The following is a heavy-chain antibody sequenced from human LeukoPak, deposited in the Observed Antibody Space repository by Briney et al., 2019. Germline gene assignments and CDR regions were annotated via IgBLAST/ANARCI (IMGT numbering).Heavy chain of an antibody. CDR1: GFTFSSYD. J-gene: IGHJ4*02. V-gene: IGHV3-23*01. CDR2: ISGSGGIT. Sequence: GGSLRLSCAASGFTFSSYDMSWVRQAPGKGLEWVSGISGSGGITYYADSVKGRFTISRDNSKNSLYLQMNSLRAEDTAVYYCAKGVIAAADYFDYWGQGTLVTVSS. CDR3: AKGVIAAADYFDY. D-gene: IGHD6-13*01.